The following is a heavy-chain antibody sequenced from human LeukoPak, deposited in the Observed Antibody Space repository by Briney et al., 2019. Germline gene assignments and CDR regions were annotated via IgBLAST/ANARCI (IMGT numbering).Heavy chain of an antibody. V-gene: IGHV4-38-2*02. CDR1: GYSISSGYY. CDR3: ARDYYDSSGYYPEYNWFDP. J-gene: IGHJ5*02. Sequence: PSETLSLTCTVSGYSISSGYYWGWIRQPPGKGLEWIGSIYHSGSTYYNPSLKSRVTISVDTSKNQFSLKLSSVTAADTAVYYCARDYYDSSGYYPEYNWFDPWGQGTLVTVSS. CDR2: IYHSGST. D-gene: IGHD3-22*01.